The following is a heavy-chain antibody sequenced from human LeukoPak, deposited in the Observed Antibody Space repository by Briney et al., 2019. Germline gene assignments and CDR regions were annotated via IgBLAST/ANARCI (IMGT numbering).Heavy chain of an antibody. CDR3: AKPYYDMLTGKGPSDF. Sequence: GGSLRLSCAASGFTFSSYAMTWVRQAPGKGLEWVSAITGGGDTTYYADSVKGRFTISRDNSKNTLYLQMNNLRAEDMAVYYCAKPYYDMLTGKGPSDFWGRGTLVTVSS. J-gene: IGHJ4*02. CDR2: ITGGGDTT. CDR1: GFTFSSYA. V-gene: IGHV3-23*01. D-gene: IGHD3-9*01.